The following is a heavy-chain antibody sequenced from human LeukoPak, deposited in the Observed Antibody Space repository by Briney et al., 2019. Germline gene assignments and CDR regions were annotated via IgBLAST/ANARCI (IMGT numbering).Heavy chain of an antibody. J-gene: IGHJ4*02. D-gene: IGHD5-18*01. CDR1: GGSISSSIYY. Sequence: PSETLSLTCTVSGGSISSSIYYWGWIRRPPGKGLEWIGSIYYSGSTHCNPSLKSRVIISVDTSKNQFSLKLSSVTAADTAVYYCARNHTHEGYGYYFDYWGQGTLITVSS. CDR3: ARNHTHEGYGYYFDY. V-gene: IGHV4-39*01. CDR2: IYYSGST.